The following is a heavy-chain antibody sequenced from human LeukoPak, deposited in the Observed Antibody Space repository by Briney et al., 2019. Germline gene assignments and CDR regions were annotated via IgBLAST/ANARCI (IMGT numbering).Heavy chain of an antibody. D-gene: IGHD1-14*01. V-gene: IGHV4-39*01. CDR1: GGSFSSSDYY. J-gene: IGHJ3*02. CDR3: ARHEWGITNAFDI. CDR2: IYYSGTT. Sequence: PSETLSLTCTVSGGSFSSSDYYWGWIRQPPGKGLEWIGSIYYSGTTYYNPSLKSRVTISVDTSKKQFSLKLRSVTAADTAVYYCARHEWGITNAFDIWGQGTMVTVSP.